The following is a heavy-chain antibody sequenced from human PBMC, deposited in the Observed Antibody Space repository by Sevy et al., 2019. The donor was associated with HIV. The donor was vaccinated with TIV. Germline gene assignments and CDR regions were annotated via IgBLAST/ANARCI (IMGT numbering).Heavy chain of an antibody. CDR2: ISSSSSTI. V-gene: IGHV3-48*02. Sequence: GGSLRLSCAASGFTFSSYSMNWVRQAPGKGLEWVSYISSSSSTIYYADSVKGRFTISRDNAKNSLYRQMNSLRDEDTAVYYCAREAKVVRGVKYYYYMDVWGKGTTVTVSS. CDR1: GFTFSSYS. CDR3: AREAKVVRGVKYYYYMDV. D-gene: IGHD3-10*01. J-gene: IGHJ6*03.